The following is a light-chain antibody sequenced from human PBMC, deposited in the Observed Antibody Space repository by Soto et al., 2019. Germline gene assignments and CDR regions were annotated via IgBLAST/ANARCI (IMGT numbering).Light chain of an antibody. V-gene: IGKV3-20*01. CDR1: QSVSSSY. J-gene: IGKJ4*01. CDR3: QQYGSSPLT. CDR2: GAS. Sequence: EIVLTQSPGTLSLSPGERATLSCRASQSVSSSYFAWYQQKPGQAPRLLIYGASSRATGIPDRFSGSESGTDFTLTISRLEPEDFAMYYCQQYGSSPLTFGGGTKVEI.